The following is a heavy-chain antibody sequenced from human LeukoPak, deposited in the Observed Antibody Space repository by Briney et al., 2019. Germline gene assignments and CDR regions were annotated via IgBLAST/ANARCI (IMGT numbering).Heavy chain of an antibody. D-gene: IGHD1-7*01. CDR1: GFTVSSNY. Sequence: GGSLRLSCAASGFTVSSNYMSWVRQAPGKGLEWVSVIYSGGSTYYADSVKGRFTISRDNSKNTLYLQMNSLRAEDTAVYYCARDRWNYEGWFDPWGRGTLVTVSS. J-gene: IGHJ5*02. CDR2: IYSGGST. CDR3: ARDRWNYEGWFDP. V-gene: IGHV3-53*01.